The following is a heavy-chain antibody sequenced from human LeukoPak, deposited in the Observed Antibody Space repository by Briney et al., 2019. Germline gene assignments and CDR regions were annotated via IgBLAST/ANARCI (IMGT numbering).Heavy chain of an antibody. D-gene: IGHD2-2*02. Sequence: PGGSLRLSCAASGFTFSSYAMSWVRQAPGKGLEWVSAISGSGGSTYYADSVKGRFTISRDNSKNTLYLQMNSLRAEDTAVYYCAKDLSLNRYCSSTSCYILRWGQGTLVTVSS. V-gene: IGHV3-23*01. J-gene: IGHJ4*02. CDR2: ISGSGGST. CDR1: GFTFSSYA. CDR3: AKDLSLNRYCSSTSCYILR.